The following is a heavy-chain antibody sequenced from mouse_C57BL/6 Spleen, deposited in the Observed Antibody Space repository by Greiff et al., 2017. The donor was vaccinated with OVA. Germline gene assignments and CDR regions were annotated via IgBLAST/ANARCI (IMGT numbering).Heavy chain of an antibody. J-gene: IGHJ3*01. V-gene: IGHV6-3*01. CDR3: TGGYYGTLFAY. D-gene: IGHD1-1*01. CDR1: GFTFSNYW. Sequence: EVKLLESGGGLVQPGGSMKLSCVASGFTFSNYWMNWVRQSPEKGLEWVAQIRLKSDNYATHYAESVKGRFTISRDDSKSSVYLQMNNLRAEDTGIYYCTGGYYGTLFAYWGQGTLVTVSA. CDR2: IRLKSDNYAT.